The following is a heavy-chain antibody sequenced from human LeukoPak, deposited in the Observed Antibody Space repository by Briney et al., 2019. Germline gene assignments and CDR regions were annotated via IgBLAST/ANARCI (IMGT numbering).Heavy chain of an antibody. CDR3: ARVRLGELLSYFDY. CDR2: INPNSGGT. D-gene: IGHD3-10*01. CDR1: GYTFTGYY. V-gene: IGHV1-2*02. J-gene: IGHJ4*02. Sequence: ASVKVSRKASGYTFTGYYMHWVRQAPGQGLEWMGWINPNSGGTNYAQKFQGRVTMTRDTSISTAYMELSRLRSDGTAVYYCARVRLGELLSYFDYWGQGTLVTVSS.